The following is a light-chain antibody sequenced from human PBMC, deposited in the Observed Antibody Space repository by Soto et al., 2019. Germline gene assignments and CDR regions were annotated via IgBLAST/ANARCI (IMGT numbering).Light chain of an antibody. Sequence: EIVMTQSPATLSVSPGERATLSCRASQSVRSNLGWYQQKPGQVPSLLIYGASTMATGIPARFSGSGSGTEFTLAISSLQSQDSAVYYYQQYDNWFPFTFGQGTRLEIK. V-gene: IGKV3-15*01. CDR1: QSVRSN. J-gene: IGKJ5*01. CDR2: GAS. CDR3: QQYDNWFPFT.